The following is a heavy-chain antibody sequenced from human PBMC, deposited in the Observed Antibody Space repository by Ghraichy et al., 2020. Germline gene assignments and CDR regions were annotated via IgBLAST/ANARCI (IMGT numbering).Heavy chain of an antibody. Sequence: GGSLRLSCAASGFTFSSFAMSWVRQAPGKGLEWVSAFSGSGGNTYYADSVNGRFTVSRDNSTNILYLQLNSLRVEDTAVYYCAKDGGWGVGYFDYWGQRSVVTVSS. CDR2: FSGSGGNT. CDR1: GFTFSSFA. J-gene: IGHJ4*02. D-gene: IGHD3-10*01. V-gene: IGHV3-23*01. CDR3: AKDGGWGVGYFDY.